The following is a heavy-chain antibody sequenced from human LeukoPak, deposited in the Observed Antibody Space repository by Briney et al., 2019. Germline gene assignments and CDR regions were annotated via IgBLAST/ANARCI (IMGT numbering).Heavy chain of an antibody. CDR3: AKGLVAGNQYFDS. Sequence: GGSLRLSCVAYGFTFRAYAMSWVRQAPGKGLEWVSAIGRDGINTKYADSVNGRFTVSKDNSRDTLYLQMSSLRADDTAVYYCAKGLVAGNQYFDSWGQGTLVTVSS. V-gene: IGHV3-23*01. D-gene: IGHD2-15*01. J-gene: IGHJ4*02. CDR1: GFTFRAYA. CDR2: IGRDGINT.